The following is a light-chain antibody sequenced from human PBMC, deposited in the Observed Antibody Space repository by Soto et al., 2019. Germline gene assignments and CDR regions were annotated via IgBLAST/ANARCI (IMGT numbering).Light chain of an antibody. V-gene: IGKV3-11*01. Sequence: EIVLTQSPATLSLSPGERATLSCRASQSVSSYLAWYQQKPGQAPRLLIYDASNRATGIPARFSGSGSGTDFTLTNSSLEPEDFAVYYCQQRSHWPPTFGPGTKVDIK. CDR1: QSVSSY. CDR2: DAS. J-gene: IGKJ3*01. CDR3: QQRSHWPPT.